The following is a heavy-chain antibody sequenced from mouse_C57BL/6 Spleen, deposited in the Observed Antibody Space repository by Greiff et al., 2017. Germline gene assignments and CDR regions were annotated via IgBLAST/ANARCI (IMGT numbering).Heavy chain of an antibody. CDR1: GYTFTEYT. CDR3: ARHAPHYYGSSYDWYFDV. CDR2: FYPGSGSI. D-gene: IGHD1-1*01. V-gene: IGHV1-62-2*01. Sequence: VQLQESGAELVKPGASVKLSCKASGYTFTEYTIHWVKQRSGQGLEWIGWFYPGSGSIKYNEKFKDKATLTADKSSSTVYMELSRLTSEDSAVYFCARHAPHYYGSSYDWYFDVWGTGTTVTVSS. J-gene: IGHJ1*03.